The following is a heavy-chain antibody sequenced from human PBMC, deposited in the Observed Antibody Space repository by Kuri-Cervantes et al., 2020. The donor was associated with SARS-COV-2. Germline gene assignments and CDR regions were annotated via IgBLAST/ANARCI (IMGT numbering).Heavy chain of an antibody. V-gene: IGHV3-13*01. CDR1: GFTFSSYD. D-gene: IGHD1-1*01. CDR3: ARDSTGWAGGTTHGYYYYYYGMDV. Sequence: ESLKISCAASGFTFSSYDMHWVRQATGKGLEWVSAIGTAGDTYYPGSVKGRFTISRENAKNSLYLQMNSLRAEDTAVYYCARDSTGWAGGTTHGYYYYYYGMDVWGQGTTVTVSS. J-gene: IGHJ6*02. CDR2: IGTAGDT.